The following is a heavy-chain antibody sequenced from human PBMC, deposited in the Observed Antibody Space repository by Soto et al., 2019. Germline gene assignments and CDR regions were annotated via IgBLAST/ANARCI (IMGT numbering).Heavy chain of an antibody. CDR3: ARDSSSGWYLDI. V-gene: IGHV1-18*01. J-gene: IGHJ3*02. Sequence: ASVKVSCKASGYTFTSCGIIWVRQAPGQGLEWMRWISAYNGNTNYAQKLQGRVTMTTDTSTSTAYMELRSLRSDDTAVYYCARDSSSGWYLDIWGQGTMVTVSS. CDR2: ISAYNGNT. CDR1: GYTFTSCG. D-gene: IGHD6-19*01.